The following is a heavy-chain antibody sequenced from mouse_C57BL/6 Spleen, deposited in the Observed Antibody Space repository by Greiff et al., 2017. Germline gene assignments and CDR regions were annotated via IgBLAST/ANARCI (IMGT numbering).Heavy chain of an antibody. CDR3: ARASYGEWYFDV. V-gene: IGHV1-69*01. CDR2: IDPSDSYT. CDR1: GYTFTSYW. J-gene: IGHJ1*03. D-gene: IGHD1-1*01. Sequence: QVQLKQPGAELVMPGASVKLSCKASGYTFTSYWMHWVKQRPGQGLEWIGEIDPSDSYTNYNQKFKGKSTLTVDKSSSTAYMQLSSLTSEDSAVYYCARASYGEWYFDVWGTGTTVTVSS.